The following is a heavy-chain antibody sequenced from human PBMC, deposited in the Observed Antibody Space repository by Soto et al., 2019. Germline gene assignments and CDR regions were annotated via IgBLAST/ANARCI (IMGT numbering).Heavy chain of an antibody. J-gene: IGHJ4*02. CDR3: ARGEMATSSFDY. D-gene: IGHD5-12*01. V-gene: IGHV1-69*12. Sequence: QVQLVQSGAEVKKPGSSVKVSCKASGGTFSSYAISWVRQAPGQGLEWMGGIIPIFGTANYAQKFQGRVTITADESTNTAYMELSSLRSQDTAVYCWARGEMATSSFDYWGQGTLVTVSS. CDR1: GGTFSSYA. CDR2: IIPIFGTA.